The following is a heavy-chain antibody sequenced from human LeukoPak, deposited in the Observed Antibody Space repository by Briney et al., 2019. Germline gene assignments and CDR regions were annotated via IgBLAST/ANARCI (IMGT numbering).Heavy chain of an antibody. J-gene: IGHJ4*02. CDR1: GFTFSAYA. D-gene: IGHD4/OR15-4a*01. Sequence: PGGSLRLSCSASGFTFSAYAMHWVRQAPGKGLEYVSAIIRVGRATYYADSVKRTFTVSRDNSKNTVYLQMSSLRAEDTAVYYCVKELLTTTSAFDYWGQGTLVTVYS. CDR2: IIRVGRAT. CDR3: VKELLTTTSAFDY. V-gene: IGHV3-64D*09.